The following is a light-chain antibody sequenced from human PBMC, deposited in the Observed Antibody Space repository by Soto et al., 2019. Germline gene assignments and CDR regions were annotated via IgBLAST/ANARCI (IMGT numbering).Light chain of an antibody. Sequence: QSALTQPASVSGSHGQSIAISCTGTSSDVGGYDYVSWYQQHPDKAPKLIIYEVTKRPSGVSNRFSGSKSGNTASLTISGLQPDDEADYYCSSHTSGDTRVFGSGTKLTVL. CDR2: EVT. CDR1: SSDVGGYDY. V-gene: IGLV2-14*01. CDR3: SSHTSGDTRV. J-gene: IGLJ1*01.